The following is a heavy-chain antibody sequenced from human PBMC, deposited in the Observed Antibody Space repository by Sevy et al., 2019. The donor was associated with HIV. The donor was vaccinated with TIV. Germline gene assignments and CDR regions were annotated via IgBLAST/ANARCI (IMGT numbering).Heavy chain of an antibody. Sequence: SETLSLTCAVYVGSFRGYYWTWIRQPPGKGLEWIGEINHSGIANYNPSLKSRVTISEDTSKNQFSLKLISVTAADTAVYFCARAPSRVRAFDIWGQGTMVTISS. CDR2: INHSGIA. CDR3: ARAPSRVRAFDI. D-gene: IGHD1-1*01. J-gene: IGHJ3*02. V-gene: IGHV4-34*01. CDR1: VGSFRGYY.